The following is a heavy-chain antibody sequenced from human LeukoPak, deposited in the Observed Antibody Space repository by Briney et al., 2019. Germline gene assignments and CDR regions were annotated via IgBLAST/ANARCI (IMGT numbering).Heavy chain of an antibody. CDR1: GDSISSYY. V-gene: IGHV4-59*01. Sequence: SETLSLTCTVSGDSISSYYWSWIRQPPGKGLEWIGYIYYSGSTNYNPSLKSRVTISVDRPKNQFSLKLSSVTAADTAVYYCARYYYDSSGYWAADYWGQGTLVTVSS. J-gene: IGHJ4*02. CDR3: ARYYYDSSGYWAADY. CDR2: IYYSGST. D-gene: IGHD3-22*01.